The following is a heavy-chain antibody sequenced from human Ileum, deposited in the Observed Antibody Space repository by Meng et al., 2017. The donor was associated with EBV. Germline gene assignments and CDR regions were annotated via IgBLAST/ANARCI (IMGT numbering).Heavy chain of an antibody. CDR2: IHHTEST. CDR1: GGSISSSNW. Sequence: VPLSESGPGLVKPSWTLSLTCAVAGGSISSSNWWSWVRQAPGKGLEWIGEIHHTESTNYNPSLKSRVTISVDKSKNQFSLKLSSVTAADTAVYYCARESYSDSSGYYSLDYWGQGSLVTVSS. J-gene: IGHJ4*02. V-gene: IGHV4-4*02. CDR3: ARESYSDSSGYYSLDY. D-gene: IGHD3-22*01.